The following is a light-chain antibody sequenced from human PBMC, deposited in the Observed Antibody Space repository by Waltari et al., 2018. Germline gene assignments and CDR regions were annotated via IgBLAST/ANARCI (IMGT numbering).Light chain of an antibody. CDR3: HQYYSAPLT. Sequence: DIVMTQSPDSLAVSLGEGATIHCTSSQIVLSKNKTYLAWFQQKPGQPPKLLISWASTRESGVPDRFSGGGSVSDFTLTISSLQAEDVAVYFCHQYYSAPLTFGGGTKVGI. V-gene: IGKV4-1*01. J-gene: IGKJ4*01. CDR2: WAS. CDR1: QIVLSKNKTY.